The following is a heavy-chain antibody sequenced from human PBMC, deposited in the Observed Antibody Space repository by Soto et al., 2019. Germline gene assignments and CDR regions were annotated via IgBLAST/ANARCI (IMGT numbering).Heavy chain of an antibody. CDR2: IKEDGSEI. D-gene: IGHD3-10*01. J-gene: IGHJ4*02. CDR3: ARDIGFDYGN. CDR1: GFHVMSYW. Sequence: GVSLRLSCAVSGFHVMSYWMSWVRQAPGKGLEWVASIKEDGSEIYYVQSVRGRFSISRDSAGNALHLAMNYLSAEDTAVYFCARDIGFDYGNWCQGILVTV. V-gene: IGHV3-7*01.